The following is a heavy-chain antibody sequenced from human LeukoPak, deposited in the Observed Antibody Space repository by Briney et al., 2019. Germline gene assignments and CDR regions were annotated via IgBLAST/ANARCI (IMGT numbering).Heavy chain of an antibody. CDR3: ARQQGFMFSWFDP. V-gene: IGHV2-5*01. CDR2: IYWNGHK. CDR1: GFSLSTSEVG. D-gene: IGHD1/OR15-1a*01. J-gene: IGHJ5*01. Sequence: SGPTLVKPTQTLTLTCTLSGFSLSTSEVGVGWIRQPPGKALEWLALIYWNGHKRYSPSLKNRLTITKDNSKNQVVLIMTNMDPVDTATYYCARQQGFMFSWFDPWGQGNLVTVSS.